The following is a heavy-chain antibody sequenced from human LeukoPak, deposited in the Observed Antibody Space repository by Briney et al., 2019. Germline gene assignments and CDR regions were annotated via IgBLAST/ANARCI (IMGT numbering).Heavy chain of an antibody. V-gene: IGHV4-34*01. CDR3: ARHGPARNWFDP. D-gene: IGHD2-2*01. Sequence: SETLSLTCAVYGGSFSGYYWSWIRQPPGKGLEWIGEINHSGSTNYNPSLKSRVTISVDTSKNQFSLKLSSVTAADTAVYYCARHGPARNWFDPWGQGTLVTVSS. CDR1: GGSFSGYY. CDR2: INHSGST. J-gene: IGHJ5*02.